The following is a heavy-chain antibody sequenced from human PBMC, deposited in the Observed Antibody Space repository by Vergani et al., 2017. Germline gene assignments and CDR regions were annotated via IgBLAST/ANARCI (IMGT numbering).Heavy chain of an antibody. CDR3: ARDSQNWGDLAFDI. CDR2: IWYDGSNK. D-gene: IGHD7-27*01. Sequence: QVQLVESGGGVVQPGRSLRLSCAASGFTFSSYGMHWVRQAPGKGLEGVAVIWYDGSNKYYADSVKGRFTISRDNSKNTLYLQMNSLRAEDTAVYYCARDSQNWGDLAFDIWGQGTMVTVSS. J-gene: IGHJ3*02. CDR1: GFTFSSYG. V-gene: IGHV3-33*01.